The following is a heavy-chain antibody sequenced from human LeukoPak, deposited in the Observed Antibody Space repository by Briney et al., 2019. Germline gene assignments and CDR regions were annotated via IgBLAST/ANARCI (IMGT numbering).Heavy chain of an antibody. Sequence: EASVKVSCKASGYTFTGYYMHWVRQAPGQGLEWMGWINPNSGGTNYAQKFQGWVTMTRDTSISTAYMELSRLRSDDTAVYYCARDLSSGNYYGMDVWGQGTTVTVSS. CDR2: INPNSGGT. D-gene: IGHD6-19*01. V-gene: IGHV1-2*04. CDR1: GYTFTGYY. J-gene: IGHJ6*02. CDR3: ARDLSSGNYYGMDV.